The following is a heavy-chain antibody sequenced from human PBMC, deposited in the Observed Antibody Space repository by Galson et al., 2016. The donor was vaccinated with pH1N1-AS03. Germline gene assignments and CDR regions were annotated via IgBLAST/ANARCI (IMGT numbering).Heavy chain of an antibody. J-gene: IGHJ4*02. CDR2: TSGNGFST. CDR3: ARGPVSYANYWFPPPDY. CDR1: GFTFSSYA. Sequence: SLRLSCAVGGFTFSSYAMFWLRQAPGKGLEYVSATSGNGFSTYYANSVKDRFTVSRDNSKHTLYLQMGSLRVEDMAVYYCARGPVSYANYWFPPPDYWGQGTLVTVSS. D-gene: IGHD4/OR15-4a*01. V-gene: IGHV3-64*01.